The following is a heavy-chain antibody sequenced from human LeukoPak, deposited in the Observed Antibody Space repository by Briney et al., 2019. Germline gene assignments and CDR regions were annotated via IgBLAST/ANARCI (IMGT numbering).Heavy chain of an antibody. Sequence: SETLSLTCTVSGGSISSYYWSWIRQPPGKGLEWIGYIYYSGSTNYNPSLKSRVTISVDTSKNQFSLKLSSVTAADTAVYYCARGYGGNPPANYWGQGTLVTVSS. CDR3: ARGYGGNPPANY. CDR2: IYYSGST. D-gene: IGHD4-23*01. J-gene: IGHJ4*02. V-gene: IGHV4-59*08. CDR1: GGSISSYY.